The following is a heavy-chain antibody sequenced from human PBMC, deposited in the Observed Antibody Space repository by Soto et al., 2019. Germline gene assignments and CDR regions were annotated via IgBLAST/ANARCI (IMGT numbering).Heavy chain of an antibody. CDR1: GYTFTSYD. CDR3: ARGLDIVVVPAAPRAFDI. J-gene: IGHJ3*02. CDR2: MNPNSGNT. V-gene: IGHV1-8*01. Sequence: ASVKVSCKASGYTFTSYDINWVRQATGQGLEWMGWMNPNSGNTGYAQKFQGRVTMTRNTSISTAYMELSSLRSEDTAVYYCARGLDIVVVPAAPRAFDIWGQGTMVTVSS. D-gene: IGHD2-2*03.